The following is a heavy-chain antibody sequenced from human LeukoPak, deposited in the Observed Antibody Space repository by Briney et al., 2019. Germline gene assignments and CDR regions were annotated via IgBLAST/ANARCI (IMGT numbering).Heavy chain of an antibody. V-gene: IGHV4-59*08. J-gene: IGHJ5*02. CDR2: IYYSGST. CDR1: GGSISSYY. Sequence: SETLSLTCTVSGGSISSYYWSWIRQPPGRGLEWIGYIYYSGSTNYNPSLKSRVTISVDTSKNQFSLKLSSVTAADTAAYYCARRGYYDSRGWFDPWGQGTLVTVSS. D-gene: IGHD3-22*01. CDR3: ARRGYYDSRGWFDP.